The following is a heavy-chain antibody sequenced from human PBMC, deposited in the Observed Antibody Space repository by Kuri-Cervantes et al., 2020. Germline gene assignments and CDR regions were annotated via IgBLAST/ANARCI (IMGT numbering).Heavy chain of an antibody. CDR3: ARAPMGIAVAGGSGYWFDP. J-gene: IGHJ5*02. V-gene: IGHV1-8*02. CDR1: GYTFTSYD. Sequence: GESLKISCKASGYTFTSYDINWVRQATGQGLEWMGWMNPNSGNTGYAQKFQGRVTMTRNTSITTAYLELSSLRSEDTAVYYCARAPMGIAVAGGSGYWFDPWGQGTLVTVSS. D-gene: IGHD6-19*01. CDR2: MNPNSGNT.